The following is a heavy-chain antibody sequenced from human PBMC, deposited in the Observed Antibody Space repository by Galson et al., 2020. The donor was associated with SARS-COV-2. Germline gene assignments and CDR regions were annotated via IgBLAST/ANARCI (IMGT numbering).Heavy chain of an antibody. CDR2: INTNSGGT. CDR3: ARDRIHGGGDWYFDL. J-gene: IGHJ2*01. D-gene: IGHD3-16*01. CDR1: GYTFTGYY. V-gene: IGHV1-2*04. Sequence: ASVKVSCKASGYTFTGYYMHWVRQAPGQGLEWMGWINTNSGGTNYAQKFQGWVTMTRDTSISTAYMELSRLRSDDTAVYYCARDRIHGGGDWYFDLWGRGTLVTVSS.